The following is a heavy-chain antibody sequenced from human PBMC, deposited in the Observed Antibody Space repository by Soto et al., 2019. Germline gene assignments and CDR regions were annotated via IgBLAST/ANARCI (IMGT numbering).Heavy chain of an antibody. D-gene: IGHD6-13*01. CDR3: AREPIAAAGETGYCYYGMDV. Sequence: QVQLVQSGAEVKKPGASVKVSCKASGYTFTSYGISWVRQAPGQGLEWMGWISAYNGNTNYAQKLQGRVTMTTDTSTSTAHMELRSLRSDDTAVYYCAREPIAAAGETGYCYYGMDVWGQGTTVTVSS. V-gene: IGHV1-18*01. J-gene: IGHJ6*02. CDR2: ISAYNGNT. CDR1: GYTFTSYG.